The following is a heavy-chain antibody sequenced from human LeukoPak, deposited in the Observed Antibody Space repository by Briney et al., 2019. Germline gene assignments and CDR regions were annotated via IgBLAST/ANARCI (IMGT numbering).Heavy chain of an antibody. CDR1: GFTFSDYY. J-gene: IGHJ6*02. D-gene: IGHD2-15*01. CDR3: ARDPRYCSGGSCYSDYYYGMDV. CDR2: ISSSGSTI. Sequence: PGGSLRLSCAASGFTFSDYYMSWIRQAPGKGLEWVSYISSSGSTIYYADSVKGRFTISRDNAKNSLYLQMNSLRAEDTAVYYCARDPRYCSGGSCYSDYYYGMDVWGQGTTVTVSS. V-gene: IGHV3-11*01.